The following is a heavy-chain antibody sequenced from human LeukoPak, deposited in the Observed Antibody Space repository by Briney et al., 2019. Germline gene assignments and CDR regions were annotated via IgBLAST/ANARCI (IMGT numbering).Heavy chain of an antibody. CDR1: GFSFDDYA. J-gene: IGHJ4*02. V-gene: IGHV3-9*01. CDR3: ASGLELDY. CDR2: ISWNSGSE. Sequence: GGSLRLSCAASGFSFDDYAMHWLRQAPGKGLQWVSGISWNSGSEGYADSVKGRFTISRDNAKNSLYLQMNSLRAEDTAVYYCASGLELDYWGQGTLVTVSS. D-gene: IGHD6-25*01.